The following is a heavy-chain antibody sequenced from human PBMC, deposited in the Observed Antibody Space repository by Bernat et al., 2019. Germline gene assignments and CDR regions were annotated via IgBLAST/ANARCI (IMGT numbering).Heavy chain of an antibody. Sequence: EVQLVESGVGLVQPGGSLRLSCAASGFTFSSYAMSWVRQAPGKGLEWVSAISGSGGSTYYADSVKGRFTISRDNSKNTLYLQMNSLRAEDTAVYYCARRMDYYYGMDVWGQGTTVTVSS. D-gene: IGHD2-15*01. CDR1: GFTFSSYA. J-gene: IGHJ6*02. CDR3: ARRMDYYYGMDV. CDR2: ISGSGGST. V-gene: IGHV3-23*04.